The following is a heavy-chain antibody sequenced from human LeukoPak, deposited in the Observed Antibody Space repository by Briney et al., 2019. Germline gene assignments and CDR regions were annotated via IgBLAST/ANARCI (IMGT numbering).Heavy chain of an antibody. CDR3: AKGYSSGWRTYFDY. V-gene: IGHV3-23*01. CDR2: IISTGGST. D-gene: IGHD6-19*01. J-gene: IGHJ4*02. Sequence: GGCLRLSRAASGFTPRRCAISWVRHAPGEGLGWGSGIISTGGSTYYADSVKGRFTISRDDSKSTLSPQMDSLRAEDTAVYYCAKGYSSGWRTYFDYWGQGTLVTVSS. CDR1: GFTPRRCA.